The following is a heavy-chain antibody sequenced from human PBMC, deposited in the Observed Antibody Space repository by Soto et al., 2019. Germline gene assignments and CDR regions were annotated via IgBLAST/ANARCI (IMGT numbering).Heavy chain of an antibody. D-gene: IGHD6-6*01. CDR3: AREIAARL. Sequence: EVQLVESGGGLVQPGGSLRLSCAASGFTFSSYWMSWFRQAPGKGLEWVANIKQDGSEENYVDSVKGRFTISRDNAKNALYMKMNSLRVDETAVYYCAREIAARLWGKGTTVTVSS. J-gene: IGHJ6*04. V-gene: IGHV3-7*01. CDR1: GFTFSSYW. CDR2: IKQDGSEE.